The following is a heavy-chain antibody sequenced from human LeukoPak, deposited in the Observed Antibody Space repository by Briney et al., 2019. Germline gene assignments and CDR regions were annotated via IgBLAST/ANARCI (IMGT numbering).Heavy chain of an antibody. CDR2: ISYDGSNK. V-gene: IGHV3-30-3*01. D-gene: IGHD6-19*01. CDR3: ARDRYSSGWYEHDY. CDR1: GFTFSSYA. J-gene: IGHJ4*02. Sequence: GRSLRLSCAASGFTFSSYAMHWVRQAPGKGQEWVAVISYDGSNKYYADSVKGRFTISRDNSKNTLYLQMNSLRAEDAAVYYCARDRYSSGWYEHDYWGQGTLVTVSS.